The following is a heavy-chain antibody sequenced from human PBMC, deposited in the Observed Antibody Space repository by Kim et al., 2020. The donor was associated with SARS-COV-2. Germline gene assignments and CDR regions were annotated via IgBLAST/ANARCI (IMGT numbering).Heavy chain of an antibody. V-gene: IGHV3-9*01. CDR3: AKVKSYSDSNAYFEYFDL. J-gene: IGHJ2*01. D-gene: IGHD3-22*01. CDR1: GFSFGDYA. CDR2: ISWNSVSI. Sequence: GGSLRLSCAASGFSFGDYAMHWVRQAPGKGLEWVSGISWNSVSIGYADSVKGRFTISRDNAKNSLYLQINSLRPEDTALYFCAKVKSYSDSNAYFEYFDLWGRGTLVTVSS.